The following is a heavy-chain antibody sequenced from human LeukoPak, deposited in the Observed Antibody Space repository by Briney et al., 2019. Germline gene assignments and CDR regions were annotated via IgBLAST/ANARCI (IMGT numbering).Heavy chain of an antibody. V-gene: IGHV3-23*01. CDR1: GFTFSNCA. CDR2: ISGSGVGT. J-gene: IGHJ4*02. Sequence: GESLRLSCAASGFTFSNCALSWARQAPGMGLEWVSAISGSGVGTNYADSVKGRFTISRDNSKNTLYLQMNSLRDEDTAVYYCAKNGRDDHDRYFFDFWGQGTLVTVSS. CDR3: AKNGRDDHDRYFFDF. D-gene: IGHD3-9*01.